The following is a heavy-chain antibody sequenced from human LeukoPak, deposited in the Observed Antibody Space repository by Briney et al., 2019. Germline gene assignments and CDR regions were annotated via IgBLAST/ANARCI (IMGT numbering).Heavy chain of an antibody. J-gene: IGHJ5*02. CDR2: ISSSSSYI. D-gene: IGHD1-26*01. CDR1: GFTFSSYS. CDR3: ARDVGSYSGTPYNCFDP. Sequence: GGSLRLSCAASGFTFSSYSMNWVRQAPGKGLEWDSSISSSSSYIYYADSVRGRFTISRDNAKNSLYLQMNSLRAEDTAVYYCARDVGSYSGTPYNCFDPWGQGTLVTVSS. V-gene: IGHV3-21*01.